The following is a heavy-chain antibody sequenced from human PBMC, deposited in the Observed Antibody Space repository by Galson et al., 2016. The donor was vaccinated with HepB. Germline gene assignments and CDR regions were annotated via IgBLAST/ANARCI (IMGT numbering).Heavy chain of an antibody. V-gene: IGHV3-23*01. CDR3: GKHGGFDY. Sequence: SLRLSCAASGFSFRNSGMSWVRQAPGRGLEWVSGTTRSGDATHYADFVKGRFTISRDNSKNTLYLYMDSLSAGDTAVYYCGKHGGFDYWGQGALVTVSS. CDR1: GFSFRNSG. D-gene: IGHD3-16*01. J-gene: IGHJ4*02. CDR2: TTRSGDAT.